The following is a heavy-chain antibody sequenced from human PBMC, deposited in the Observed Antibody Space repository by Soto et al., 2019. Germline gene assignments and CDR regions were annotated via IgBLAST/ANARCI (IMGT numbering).Heavy chain of an antibody. D-gene: IGHD1-26*01. CDR3: VKHTNYPPRRVDPDPNSGSYPTKPDYYYGMDV. Sequence: GGSLRLSCSASGFTFSSYAMHWVRQAPGKGLEYVSAISSNGGSTYYADSVKGRFTISRDNSKNTLYLQMSSLRAEDTAVYYCVKHTNYPPRRVDPDPNSGSYPTKPDYYYGMDVWGQGTTVTVSS. CDR2: ISSNGGST. V-gene: IGHV3-64D*08. CDR1: GFTFSSYA. J-gene: IGHJ6*02.